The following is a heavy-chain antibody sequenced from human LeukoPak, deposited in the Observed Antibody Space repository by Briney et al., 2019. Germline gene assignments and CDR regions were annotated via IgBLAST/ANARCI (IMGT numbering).Heavy chain of an antibody. Sequence: PGRSLRLSCAASGFTFSSYGMHWVRQAPGKGLEWVAVISYDESNKDYADSVKGRFTISRDSSKNTLYLQMNSLRAEDTAVYYCARVMRPAAIQHGMDVWGRGTTVTVSS. CDR3: ARVMRPAAIQHGMDV. J-gene: IGHJ6*02. D-gene: IGHD2-2*02. V-gene: IGHV3-30*03. CDR2: ISYDESNK. CDR1: GFTFSSYG.